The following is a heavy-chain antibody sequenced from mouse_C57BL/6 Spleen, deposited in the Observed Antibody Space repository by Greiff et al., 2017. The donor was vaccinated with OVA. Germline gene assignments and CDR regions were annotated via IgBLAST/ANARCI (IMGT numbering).Heavy chain of an antibody. J-gene: IGHJ2*01. V-gene: IGHV1-15*01. D-gene: IGHD2-3*01. Sequence: QVQLKESGAELVRPGASVTLSCKASGYTFTDYEMHWVKQTPVHGLEWIGAIDPETGGTAYNQKFKGKAILTADKSSSTAYMELRSLTSEDSAVYYCTREGDGYSLDYWGQGTTLTVSS. CDR3: TREGDGYSLDY. CDR1: GYTFTDYE. CDR2: IDPETGGT.